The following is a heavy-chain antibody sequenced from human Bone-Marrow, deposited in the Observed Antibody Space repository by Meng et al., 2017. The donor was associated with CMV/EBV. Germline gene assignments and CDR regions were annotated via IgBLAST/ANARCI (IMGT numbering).Heavy chain of an antibody. D-gene: IGHD6-13*01. CDR3: AKATETSWGDMGY. CDR1: GFTFSSYS. Sequence: ESLKISCAASGFTFSSYSMNWVRQAPGKGLEWVSSISSSSSYIYYADSVKGRFTISRDNSKNSLYLQMNSLRAEHTAMYYCAKATETSWGDMGYWGRGTLVTVSS. V-gene: IGHV3-21*01. J-gene: IGHJ1*01. CDR2: ISSSSSYI.